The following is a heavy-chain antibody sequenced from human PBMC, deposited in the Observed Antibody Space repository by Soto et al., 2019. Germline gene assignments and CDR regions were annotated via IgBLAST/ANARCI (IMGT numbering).Heavy chain of an antibody. J-gene: IGHJ4*02. CDR2: FDPEDGET. D-gene: IGHD3-22*01. CDR1: GYTLTELS. Sequence: GASVKVSCKVSGYTLTELSMHWVRQAPGKGLEWMGGFDPEDGETIYAQKFQGRVTMTEDTSTDTAYMELSSLRSEDTAVYYCATPDYYDSSGYRFFDYWGQGTLVTAPQ. V-gene: IGHV1-24*01. CDR3: ATPDYYDSSGYRFFDY.